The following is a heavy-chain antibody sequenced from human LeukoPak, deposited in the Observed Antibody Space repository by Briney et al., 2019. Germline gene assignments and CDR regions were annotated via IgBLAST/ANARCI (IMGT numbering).Heavy chain of an antibody. V-gene: IGHV3-43*01. D-gene: IGHD5-12*01. CDR2: ISWNGDGT. CDR3: ARADDYHRFDY. J-gene: IGHJ4*02. Sequence: PGGSLRLSCAASGFTFDDYTMHWVRQVPGKGLEWVSLISWNGDGTYYADSVKGRFTISRDNSKNSLYLQMNSLRAEDTAVYYCARADDYHRFDYWGQGTLVTVSS. CDR1: GFTFDDYT.